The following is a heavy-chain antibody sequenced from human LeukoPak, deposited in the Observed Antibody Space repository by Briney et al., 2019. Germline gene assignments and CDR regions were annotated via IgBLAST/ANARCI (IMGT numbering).Heavy chain of an antibody. D-gene: IGHD6-13*01. V-gene: IGHV1-2*02. Sequence: ASVKVSCKASGYTFTSYGISWVRQAPGHGLEWMGWINPNSGGTNYAQKFQGRVTMTRDTSISTAYMELSRLRSDDTAVYYCARESGIAAAGTGGPSARLNWFDPWGQGTLVTVSS. CDR1: GYTFTSYG. J-gene: IGHJ5*02. CDR2: INPNSGGT. CDR3: ARESGIAAAGTGGPSARLNWFDP.